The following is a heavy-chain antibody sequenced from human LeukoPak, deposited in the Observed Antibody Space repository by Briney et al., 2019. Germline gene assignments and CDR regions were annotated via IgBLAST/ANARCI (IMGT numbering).Heavy chain of an antibody. V-gene: IGHV3-23*01. Sequence: PGGSLRLSCAASGFTFSSYAMSWVRQAPGKGLEWVSAISGSGGSTYYADSVKGRFTISRDNSKNTLYLQMNGLRAEDTAVYYCAKEFRITMIVVVITSFDYWGQGTLVTVSS. CDR3: AKEFRITMIVVVITSFDY. D-gene: IGHD3-22*01. CDR1: GFTFSSYA. J-gene: IGHJ4*02. CDR2: ISGSGGST.